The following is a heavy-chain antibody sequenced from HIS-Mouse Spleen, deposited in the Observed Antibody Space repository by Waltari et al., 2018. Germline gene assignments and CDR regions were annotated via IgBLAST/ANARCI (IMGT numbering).Heavy chain of an antibody. J-gene: IGHJ6*02. CDR1: GGSISSSSYY. CDR2: IYYSGGT. Sequence: QLQLQESGPGLVKPSETLSLTCTVSGGSISSSSYYWGWIRQPPGKGLEGMGSIYYSGGTYYNPSLKSRVTISVDTSKNQFSLKLSSVTAADTAVYYCARDQSPMVRGVITYGMDVWGQGTTVTVSS. D-gene: IGHD3-10*01. V-gene: IGHV4-39*07. CDR3: ARDQSPMVRGVITYGMDV.